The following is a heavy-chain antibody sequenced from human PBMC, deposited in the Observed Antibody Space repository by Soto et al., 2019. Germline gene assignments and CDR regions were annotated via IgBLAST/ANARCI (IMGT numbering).Heavy chain of an antibody. CDR2: INHSGST. V-gene: IGHV4-34*01. CDR3: ARGYVMVRGVPLY. J-gene: IGHJ4*02. CDR1: GGSFSGYY. D-gene: IGHD3-10*01. Sequence: SETLSLTCAVYGGSFSGYYWSWIRQPPGKGLEWIGEINHSGSTNYNPSLKSRVTISVDTSKNQFSLKLSSVTAADTAVYYCARGYVMVRGVPLYWGQGTLVTVSS.